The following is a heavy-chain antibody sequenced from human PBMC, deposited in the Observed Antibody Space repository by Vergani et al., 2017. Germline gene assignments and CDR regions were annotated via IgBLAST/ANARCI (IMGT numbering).Heavy chain of an antibody. Sequence: QVQLVQSGAEVKKPGASVKVSCKASGYTFTGYYMHWVRQAPGQGLEWMGWINPNSGGTNYAQKFQGRVTMTRDTSSSTAYMELSRLRTDDKAVYYCARSRVGDTLYVDYWGQGTLVTVSS. CDR1: GYTFTGYY. J-gene: IGHJ4*02. D-gene: IGHD1-26*01. V-gene: IGHV1-2*02. CDR2: INPNSGGT. CDR3: ARSRVGDTLYVDY.